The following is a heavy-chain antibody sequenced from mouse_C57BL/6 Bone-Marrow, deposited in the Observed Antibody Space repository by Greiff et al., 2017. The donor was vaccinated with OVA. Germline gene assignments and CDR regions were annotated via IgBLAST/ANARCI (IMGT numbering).Heavy chain of an antibody. Sequence: EVKLMESGGGLVQPGESLKLSCESNEYEFPSHDMSWVRTTPEKRLELVAAINSDGGSTYYPATMERRFLISSDNTKKALYLQMRSLRSEDTALDDCARGGTYWYFDVWGTGTTVTVSS. CDR1: EYEFPSHD. CDR3: ARGGTYWYFDV. D-gene: IGHD3-3*01. CDR2: INSDGGST. V-gene: IGHV5-2*01. J-gene: IGHJ1*03.